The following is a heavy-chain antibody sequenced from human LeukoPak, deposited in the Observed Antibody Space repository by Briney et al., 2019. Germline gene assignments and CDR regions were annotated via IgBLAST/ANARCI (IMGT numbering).Heavy chain of an antibody. D-gene: IGHD2-2*01. CDR1: GFTFSSYG. CDR3: AKDQFVVVPATDAFDI. J-gene: IGHJ3*02. V-gene: IGHV3-30*02. Sequence: PGGSLRLSCAASGFTFSSYGMHWVRQAPGKVLEWVAFIRYDGSNKYYADSVKGRFTIPRDNSKNTLYLQMNSLRAEDTAVYYCAKDQFVVVPATDAFDIWGQGTMVTVSS. CDR2: IRYDGSNK.